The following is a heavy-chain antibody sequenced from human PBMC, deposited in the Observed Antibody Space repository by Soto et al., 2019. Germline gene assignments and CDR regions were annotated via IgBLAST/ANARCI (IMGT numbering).Heavy chain of an antibody. CDR2: ISGSGGST. CDR1: GFTFSSDA. D-gene: IGHD3-22*01. CDR3: ARGSFYFDSSGYYY. V-gene: IGHV3-23*01. J-gene: IGHJ4*02. Sequence: GGSLRLSCAASGFTFSSDAMSWVRLARGKGLEWVSSISGSGGSTYNAVSVKGRFTIPRDSSKNTLYLQMNSRRVEDTAVYYCARGSFYFDSSGYYYWGQGTLVTVSS.